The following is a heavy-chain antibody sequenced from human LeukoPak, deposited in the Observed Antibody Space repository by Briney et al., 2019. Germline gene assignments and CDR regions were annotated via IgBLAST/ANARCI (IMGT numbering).Heavy chain of an antibody. CDR2: ISGSGGST. J-gene: IGHJ4*02. D-gene: IGHD3-22*01. Sequence: PGGSLRLSCAASGFTFSSYAMSWVRQAPGKGLEWVSTISGSGGSTYYADSVKGRFTISRDNSKNTLYLQMNSLRAEDTAVYHCAKRPPDYYDSSGYPDGDYFDYWGQGTLVTVSS. CDR1: GFTFSSYA. CDR3: AKRPPDYYDSSGYPDGDYFDY. V-gene: IGHV3-23*01.